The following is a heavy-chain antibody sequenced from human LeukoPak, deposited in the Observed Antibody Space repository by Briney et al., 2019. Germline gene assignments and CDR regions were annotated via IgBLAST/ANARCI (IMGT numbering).Heavy chain of an antibody. CDR2: IYPGDSDT. Sequence: GESLKISCKGSGHSFTSYWIGWVRQMPGKGLEWMGIIYPGDSDTRYSPSFQGQVTISADKSISTAYLQWSSLKASDTAMYYCARHALYYDFWSGYPRAPYYYYGMDVWGQGTTVTVSS. J-gene: IGHJ6*02. D-gene: IGHD3-3*01. V-gene: IGHV5-51*01. CDR1: GHSFTSYW. CDR3: ARHALYYDFWSGYPRAPYYYYGMDV.